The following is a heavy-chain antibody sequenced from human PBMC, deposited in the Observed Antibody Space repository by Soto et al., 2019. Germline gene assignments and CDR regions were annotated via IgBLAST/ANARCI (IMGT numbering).Heavy chain of an antibody. V-gene: IGHV1-18*04. CDR3: WRNDGDDSTNF. J-gene: IGHJ4*02. CDR2: GASDDGST. CDR1: GYNFTSYD. Sequence: QVQLIQSAPEVKRPGASVRVSCRASGYNFTSYDLNWVRRAPGQGLEWMRRGASDDGSTVSAQTFRDVLTLNRDTVTNMAYLELGALTAYDTGLYFCWRNDGDDSTNFWGQGTPDTVSS. D-gene: IGHD3-22*01.